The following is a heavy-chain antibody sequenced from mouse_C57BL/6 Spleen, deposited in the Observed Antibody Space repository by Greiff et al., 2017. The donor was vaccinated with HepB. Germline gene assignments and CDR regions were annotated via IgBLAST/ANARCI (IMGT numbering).Heavy chain of an antibody. CDR1: GYTFTSYW. CDR2: IHPNSGST. V-gene: IGHV1-64*01. CDR3: ARRNYYGSSYDYYAMDY. D-gene: IGHD1-1*01. Sequence: VQLQQPGAELVKPGASVKLSCKASGYTFTSYWMHWVKQRPGQGLEWIGMIHPNSGSTNYNEKFKSKATLNVDKASSTAYMQLSSLTSEDAAVYYCARRNYYGSSYDYYAMDYWGQGTSVTVSS. J-gene: IGHJ4*01.